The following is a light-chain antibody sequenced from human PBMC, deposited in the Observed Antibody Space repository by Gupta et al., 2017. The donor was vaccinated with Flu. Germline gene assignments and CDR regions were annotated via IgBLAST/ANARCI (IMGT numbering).Light chain of an antibody. J-gene: IGLJ2*01. V-gene: IGLV1-44*01. CDR2: SNN. CDR1: RSNIGSNT. Sequence: QSVLTQPPSASGTPGQRVTIPCSGSRSNIGSNTVNWYQQLPGTAPKLLIYSNNQRPSGVPDRFSGSKSGTSASLAISGLQSEDEADYYCAAWDDSLNGHVVFGGGTKLTVL. CDR3: AAWDDSLNGHVV.